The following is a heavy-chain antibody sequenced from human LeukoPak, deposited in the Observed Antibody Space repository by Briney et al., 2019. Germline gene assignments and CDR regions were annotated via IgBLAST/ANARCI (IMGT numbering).Heavy chain of an antibody. V-gene: IGHV3-7*03. D-gene: IGHD3-9*01. J-gene: IGHJ1*01. CDR1: GFTFGDYA. Sequence: GGSLRLSCTASGFTFGDYAMSWVRQAPGKGLEWVANIKQDGSEKYYVDSVKGRFTISRDNSKNTLYLQMNSLRAEDTAVYYCAKDQPTYYDILTGYWRYFQHWGQGTLVTVSS. CDR3: AKDQPTYYDILTGYWRYFQH. CDR2: IKQDGSEK.